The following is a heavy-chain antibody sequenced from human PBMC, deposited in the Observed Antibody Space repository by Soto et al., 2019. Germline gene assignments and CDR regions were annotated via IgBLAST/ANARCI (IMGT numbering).Heavy chain of an antibody. J-gene: IGHJ5*02. Sequence: SETLSLTCTVSGDSISGGASFWSWIRQPPGKGLEWIANVYYSGSSYYNPSLKSRLTISVDTTKNQFSLQLKSMTAADTAVYYCAKLSRTSSTCYFPGWFDPWGQGTLVTVSS. D-gene: IGHD2-2*01. CDR2: VYYSGSS. CDR1: GDSISGGASF. CDR3: AKLSRTSSTCYFPGWFDP. V-gene: IGHV4-31*03.